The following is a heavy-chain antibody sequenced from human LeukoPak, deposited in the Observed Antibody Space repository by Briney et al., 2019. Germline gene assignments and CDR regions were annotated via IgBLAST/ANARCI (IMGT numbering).Heavy chain of an antibody. J-gene: IGHJ4*02. CDR1: GFTFSSYA. D-gene: IGHD3-10*01. CDR2: ISGSGGST. Sequence: GGSLRLSCAASGFTFSSYAMNWVRQAPGKGLEWVSAISGSGGSTYYADSVKGRFTISRDNSKNKLYLQMNSLRAEDTAVYYCAKTKDFSGNFYNGIDFWGQGTLVTVSS. CDR3: AKTKDFSGNFYNGIDF. V-gene: IGHV3-23*01.